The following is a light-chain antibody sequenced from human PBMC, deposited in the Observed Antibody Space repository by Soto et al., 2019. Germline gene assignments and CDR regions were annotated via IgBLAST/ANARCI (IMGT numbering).Light chain of an antibody. CDR3: QQYGSSPPYT. J-gene: IGKJ2*01. V-gene: IGKV3-20*01. Sequence: ETVLTQSPGTLSLSPGERATLSCRASQSVGSNYLAWYQQKPGQAPRLLIYGASSRASGIPDRFSGSGSGTDFTLTISRLEPEDFAVYYCQQYGSSPPYTFGQGTKLEI. CDR2: GAS. CDR1: QSVGSNY.